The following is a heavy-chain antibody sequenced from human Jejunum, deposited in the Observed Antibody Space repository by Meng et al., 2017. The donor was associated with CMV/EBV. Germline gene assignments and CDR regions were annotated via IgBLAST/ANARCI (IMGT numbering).Heavy chain of an antibody. V-gene: IGHV1-8*01. CDR3: TRTVVGPGDDYFDY. D-gene: IGHD1-26*01. J-gene: IGHJ4*02. CDR1: GYNFSRYD. CDR2: VNPNSGNT. Sequence: KASGYNFSRYDINWVRQAPGQGLEWMGWVNPNSGNTGYAEKFQGRVAMITETAISTAYMELSGLGSEDTAIYYCTRTVVGPGDDYFDYWGQGSLVTVSS.